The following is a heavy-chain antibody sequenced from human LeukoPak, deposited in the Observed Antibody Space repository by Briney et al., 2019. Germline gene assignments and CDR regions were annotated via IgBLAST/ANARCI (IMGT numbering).Heavy chain of an antibody. D-gene: IGHD3-10*01. V-gene: IGHV3-9*01. CDR2: ISWNSGSI. CDR3: AKENLQTYYYGSGSFEH. J-gene: IGHJ1*01. Sequence: GGSLRLSCAGSGFTFDNYAMHWVRQAPGKGLERVSGISWNSGSIGYADSVKGRFTISRDNAKNSLYLQMNSLRAEDTALYYCAKENLQTYYYGSGSFEHWGQGTLVTVSS. CDR1: GFTFDNYA.